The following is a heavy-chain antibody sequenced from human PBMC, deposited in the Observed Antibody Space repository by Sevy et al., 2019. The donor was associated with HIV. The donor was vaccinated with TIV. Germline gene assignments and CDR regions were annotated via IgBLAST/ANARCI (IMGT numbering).Heavy chain of an antibody. V-gene: IGHV1-8*01. CDR1: GYTFTSYD. CDR2: MNPNSGNT. Sequence: ASVKVSCKASGYTFTSYDINWVRQATGQGLEWMGWMNPNSGNTGYPQKFQGRVTMTRNTSISTAYMELSSLRSEDTAVYYCARGLGLRGSSCYEDDYWGLGTLVTVSS. J-gene: IGHJ4*02. CDR3: ARGLGLRGSSCYEDDY. D-gene: IGHD2-2*01.